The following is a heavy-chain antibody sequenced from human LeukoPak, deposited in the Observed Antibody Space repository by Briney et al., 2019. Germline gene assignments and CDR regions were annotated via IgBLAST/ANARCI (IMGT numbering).Heavy chain of an antibody. V-gene: IGHV4-38-2*01. CDR3: AKQPRFCSGGSCHSHWDFDL. D-gene: IGHD2-15*01. CDR1: DYSISSGYY. CDR2: ISYSGST. J-gene: IGHJ2*01. Sequence: SETLSLTCAVSDYSISSGYYWGWIRQPPGKGLEWIGSISYSGSTYYNPSLKSRVTISVDTSKNQFSLKLSSVTAADTAVYYCAKQPRFCSGGSCHSHWDFDLWGRGTLVTVSS.